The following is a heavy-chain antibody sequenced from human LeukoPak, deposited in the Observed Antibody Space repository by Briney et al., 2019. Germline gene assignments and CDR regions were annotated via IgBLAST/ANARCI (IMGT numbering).Heavy chain of an antibody. V-gene: IGHV3-33*06. CDR3: AKDGRYFDWVPPHSSHGYYPDY. CDR1: GFTFSSYG. D-gene: IGHD3-9*01. J-gene: IGHJ4*02. Sequence: PGGSLRLSCAASGFTFSSYGMHWVRQAPGKGLEWVAVIWYDGSNKSYADSVKGRFTISRDNSKNTLYLQMNSLRAEDTAVYYCAKDGRYFDWVPPHSSHGYYPDYWGQGTLVTVSS. CDR2: IWYDGSNK.